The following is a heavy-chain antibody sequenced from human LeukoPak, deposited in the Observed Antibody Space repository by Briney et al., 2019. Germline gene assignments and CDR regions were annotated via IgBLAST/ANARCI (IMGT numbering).Heavy chain of an antibody. Sequence: ASVKVSCKASGYTFTGYYMHWVRQAPGQGLEWMGWINPNSGGTNYAQKFQGRVTMTRDTSISTAYMELSRLRSDDTAVYYCARAANPSVINGDWFDPWGQGTLVTVSS. D-gene: IGHD2-21*01. CDR2: INPNSGGT. V-gene: IGHV1-2*02. CDR3: ARAANPSVINGDWFDP. CDR1: GYTFTGYY. J-gene: IGHJ5*02.